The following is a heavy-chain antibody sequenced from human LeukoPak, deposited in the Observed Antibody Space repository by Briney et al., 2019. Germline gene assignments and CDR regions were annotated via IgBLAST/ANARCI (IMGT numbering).Heavy chain of an antibody. V-gene: IGHV3-48*02. D-gene: IGHD2-8*01. J-gene: IGHJ3*02. CDR2: ITGSSSTI. Sequence: PGGSLRLSCAASGFTFSPYSMNWVRQAPGKGLEWISYITGSSSTIYYADSVKGRFTISRDNAKNLLYLQMNSLRDEDTAVYYCARSNGALDIWGQGTMVTVSS. CDR3: ARSNGALDI. CDR1: GFTFSPYS.